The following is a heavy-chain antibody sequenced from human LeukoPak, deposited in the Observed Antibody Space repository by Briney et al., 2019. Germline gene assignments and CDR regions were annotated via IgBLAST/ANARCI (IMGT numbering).Heavy chain of an antibody. J-gene: IGHJ4*02. CDR3: AKESPSAYSYYFDY. CDR1: GFTFSSYA. CDR2: ISASGSST. V-gene: IGHV3-23*01. Sequence: PGGSLRLSCAASGFTFSSYAMSWVRQAPGKGLEWVSDISASGSSTYSAGSVRGRFTISRDNSKNTLYLQMYSLRAEDTVVYYCAKESPSAYSYYFDYWGQGTLVTVSS. D-gene: IGHD4/OR15-4a*01.